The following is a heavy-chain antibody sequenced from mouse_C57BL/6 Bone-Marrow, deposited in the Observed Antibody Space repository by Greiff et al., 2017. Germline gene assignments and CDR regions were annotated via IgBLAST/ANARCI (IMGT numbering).Heavy chain of an antibody. CDR1: GYTFTSYW. V-gene: IGHV1-52*01. J-gene: IGHJ2*01. CDR2: IDPSDSET. D-gene: IGHD1-1*01. Sequence: QVQLQQPGAELVRPGSSVKLSCKASGYTFTSYWMHWVQQRPIQGLEWIGNIDPSDSETHYNQKFKDKATLTVDKSSSTAYMQLSSLTSEDSAVYYCARRGLWYYGSSFDYWGQGTTLTVSS. CDR3: ARRGLWYYGSSFDY.